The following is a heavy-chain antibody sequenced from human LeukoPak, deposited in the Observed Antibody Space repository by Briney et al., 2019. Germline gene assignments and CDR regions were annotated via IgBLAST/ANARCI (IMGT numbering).Heavy chain of an antibody. Sequence: SETLSLTCTVSGGSIRSYYWGWIRQPAGKGLEWIGHIFDSVSTNYNPSLNSRVTMSADTSKNQFSLKLSSVTAADTAVYYWARRYISTWVMDVWGQGTTVTVSS. J-gene: IGHJ6*02. D-gene: IGHD6-13*01. CDR3: ARRYISTWVMDV. CDR1: GGSIRSYY. V-gene: IGHV4-4*07. CDR2: IFDSVST.